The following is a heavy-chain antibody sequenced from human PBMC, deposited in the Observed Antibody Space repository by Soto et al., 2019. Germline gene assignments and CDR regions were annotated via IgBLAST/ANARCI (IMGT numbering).Heavy chain of an antibody. CDR2: INPNSGNI. V-gene: IGHV1-8*01. CDR3: ARGRASGSYYLLDY. CDR1: GNTFTRYD. J-gene: IGHJ4*02. Sequence: ASVKVSCKASGNTFTRYDINCVVQSTLHGLEWMGWINPNSGNIGYAQKFQGRVTMTRDTAIRTAYMEVSRLRSDDTAVYYCARGRASGSYYLLDYWGQGTLVTVSS. D-gene: IGHD3-10*01.